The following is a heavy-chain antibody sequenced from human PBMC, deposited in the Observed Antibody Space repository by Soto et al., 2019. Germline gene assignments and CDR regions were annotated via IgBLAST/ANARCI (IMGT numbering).Heavy chain of an antibody. Sequence: EVQLVESGGGLVQPGESLRLSCAASGFTFSSYWMHWVRQAPGKGLVWVSRTNSDGSSTSHADSVKGRFTISRDNAKNTLYLQMNSLRAEDTAVYYCARSGRGVRYSMDVWGQGTTVTVSS. D-gene: IGHD3-10*01. J-gene: IGHJ6*02. CDR1: GFTFSSYW. CDR3: ARSGRGVRYSMDV. CDR2: TNSDGSST. V-gene: IGHV3-74*01.